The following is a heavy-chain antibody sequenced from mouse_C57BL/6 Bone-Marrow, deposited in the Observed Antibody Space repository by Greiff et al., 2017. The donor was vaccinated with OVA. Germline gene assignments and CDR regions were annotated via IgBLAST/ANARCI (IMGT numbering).Heavy chain of an antibody. D-gene: IGHD1-1*01. J-gene: IGHJ2*01. CDR2: IDPSDSYT. CDR3: ARSGITTVDY. Sequence: QVQLQQPGAELVMPGASVKLSCKASGYTFTSYWMHWVKQRPGQGLEWIGEIDPSDSYTNYNQKFKGKSTLTVDKSSSPAYMQLSSLTSEDSAVYYCARSGITTVDYWGQGTTLTVSS. CDR1: GYTFTSYW. V-gene: IGHV1-69*01.